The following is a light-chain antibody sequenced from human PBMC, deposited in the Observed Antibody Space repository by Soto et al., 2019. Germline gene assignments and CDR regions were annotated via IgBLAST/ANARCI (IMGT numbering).Light chain of an antibody. CDR1: QSVSSN. Sequence: EIVMTQSPVTLSVSPGERATLSCRASQSVSSNLAWYQQKPGQAPRLLIYGASTRATGIPARFSGSGSGTEFTLIISSLQSEDSAVYYCQQYNNWPLTFGGGTKVEIK. CDR3: QQYNNWPLT. J-gene: IGKJ4*01. V-gene: IGKV3-15*01. CDR2: GAS.